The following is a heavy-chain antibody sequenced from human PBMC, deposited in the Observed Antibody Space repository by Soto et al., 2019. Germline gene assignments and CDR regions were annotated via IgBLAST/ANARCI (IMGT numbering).Heavy chain of an antibody. CDR1: GFTFSSYA. CDR2: ISYDGSNK. J-gene: IGHJ4*02. CDR3: ARDLIAARPDDY. V-gene: IGHV3-30-3*01. Sequence: HPGGSLRLSCAASGFTFSSYAMHWVRQAPGKGLEWVAVISYDGSNKYYADSVKGRFTISRDNSKNTLYLQMNSLRAEDTAVYYCARDLIAARPDDYWGQGTLVTVSS. D-gene: IGHD6-6*01.